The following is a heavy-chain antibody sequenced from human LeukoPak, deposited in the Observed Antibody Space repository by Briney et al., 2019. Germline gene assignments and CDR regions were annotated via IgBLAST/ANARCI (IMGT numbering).Heavy chain of an antibody. V-gene: IGHV1-8*03. CDR2: MNPNSGNT. J-gene: IGHJ6*03. Sequence: GASVKVSCKASGYTFTSYDINWVRQATGQGLEWMGWMNPNSGNTGYAQKFQGRVTITRNTSISTAYMELSSLRSEDTAAYYCARGLLDIVVVPAAIRYYYYYYMDVWGKGTTVTVSS. CDR1: GYTFTSYD. CDR3: ARGLLDIVVVPAAIRYYYYYYMDV. D-gene: IGHD2-2*02.